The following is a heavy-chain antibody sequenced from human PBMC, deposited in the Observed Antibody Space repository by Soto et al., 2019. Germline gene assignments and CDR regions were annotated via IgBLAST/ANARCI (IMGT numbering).Heavy chain of an antibody. CDR1: GGSISSYY. Sequence: SETLSLTCTVSGGSISSYYWSWIRQPPGKGLEWIGYIYYSGSTNYNPSLKSRVTISVDTSKNQFSLKLSSVTAADTAVYYCARRLSGWSHRDWYFDLWGRGTLVTVSS. D-gene: IGHD6-19*01. CDR3: ARRLSGWSHRDWYFDL. V-gene: IGHV4-59*08. CDR2: IYYSGST. J-gene: IGHJ2*01.